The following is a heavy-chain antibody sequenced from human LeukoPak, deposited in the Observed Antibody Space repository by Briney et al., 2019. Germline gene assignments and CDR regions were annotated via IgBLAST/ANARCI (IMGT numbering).Heavy chain of an antibody. V-gene: IGHV1-46*01. Sequence: GASVKVSCKASGYTFTSYGISWVRQAPGQGLEWMGIINPSGGSTSYAQKFQGRVTMTRDTSTSTVYMELSSLRSEDTAVYYCARGNIMITFGGVIDLDYWGQGTLVTVSS. CDR3: ARGNIMITFGGVIDLDY. CDR2: INPSGGST. CDR1: GYTFTSYG. D-gene: IGHD3-16*02. J-gene: IGHJ4*02.